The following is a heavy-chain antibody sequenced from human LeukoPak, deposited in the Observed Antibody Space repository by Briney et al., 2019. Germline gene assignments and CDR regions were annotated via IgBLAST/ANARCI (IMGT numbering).Heavy chain of an antibody. D-gene: IGHD3-10*01. Sequence: SQTLSLTCTVSGGSISSGSYYWSWIRQPAGKGLEWIGRIYTSGSTNYNPSLKSRVTISVDTSKNQFSLKLSSVTAADTAVYYCARGLWFGESLRPFNWFDPWGQGTLVTVSS. V-gene: IGHV4-61*02. CDR3: ARGLWFGESLRPFNWFDP. J-gene: IGHJ5*02. CDR1: GGSISSGSYY. CDR2: IYTSGST.